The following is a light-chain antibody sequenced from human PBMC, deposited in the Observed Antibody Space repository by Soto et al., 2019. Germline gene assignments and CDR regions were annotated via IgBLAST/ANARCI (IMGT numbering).Light chain of an antibody. CDR2: GAS. J-gene: IGKJ1*01. CDR3: QQYGSSPPWT. V-gene: IGKV3-20*01. CDR1: QSVSRSY. Sequence: ENALTQSPGTLSLSPGERATLSCRASQSVSRSYLAWYQQKPGQAPRLLIYGASSRATGIPDSLSGSGSGTDFPLTICRLEPEDFAVYYCQQYGSSPPWTFGQGTKVEIK.